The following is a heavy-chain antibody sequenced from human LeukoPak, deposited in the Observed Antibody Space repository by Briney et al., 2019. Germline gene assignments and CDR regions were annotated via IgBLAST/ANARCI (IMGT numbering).Heavy chain of an antibody. Sequence: SESRSLTCTLAGGSISIYYGSWIRPPPGEGLEWVGYIYYIGSTNYNPSPKRRATISGATSKKQLSRKLSSVTAADTAVYYVASGQIRYYDFWSGYYSVWFHPWGQGTLVTVP. J-gene: IGHJ5*02. D-gene: IGHD3-3*01. CDR2: IYYIGST. CDR1: GGSISIYY. V-gene: IGHV4-59*12. CDR3: ASGQIRYYDFWSGYYSVWFHP.